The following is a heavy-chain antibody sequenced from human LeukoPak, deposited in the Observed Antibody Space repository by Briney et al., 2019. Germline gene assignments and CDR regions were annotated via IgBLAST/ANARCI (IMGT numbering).Heavy chain of an antibody. Sequence: SETLSLTCTVSGGSISTYYWSWIRQPPGKGLEWIGYIYYSGSPNYNPSLKSRGTISVDTSKNQFSLKLNSVTAADTAVYYCARVPSYWGQGTLVTVSS. V-gene: IGHV4-59*01. CDR1: GGSISTYY. CDR3: ARVPSY. CDR2: IYYSGSP. J-gene: IGHJ4*02.